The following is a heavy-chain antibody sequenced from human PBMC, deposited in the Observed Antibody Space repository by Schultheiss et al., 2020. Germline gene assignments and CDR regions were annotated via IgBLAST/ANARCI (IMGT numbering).Heavy chain of an antibody. J-gene: IGHJ3*02. Sequence: GGSLRLSCAASGFTFSSYGMHWVRQAPGKGLEWVAVIWYDGSNKYYADSAKGRFTISRDNSKNTLYLQMNSLRAEDTAVYYCARDYYDSSGRNDAFDIWGQGTMVTVSS. CDR2: IWYDGSNK. CDR3: ARDYYDSSGRNDAFDI. V-gene: IGHV3-33*01. D-gene: IGHD3-22*01. CDR1: GFTFSSYG.